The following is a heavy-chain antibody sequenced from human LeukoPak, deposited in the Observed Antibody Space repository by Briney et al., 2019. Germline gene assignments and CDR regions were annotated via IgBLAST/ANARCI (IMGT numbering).Heavy chain of an antibody. V-gene: IGHV1-8*03. CDR3: ASSTGRTLAFDV. D-gene: IGHD1-26*01. CDR1: GGTFSSYA. CDR2: MSPSNGNT. Sequence: ASVKVSCKASGGTFSSYAINWVRQAPGQGLEWMVWMSPSNGNTGFAQKFQGRVTLTWNTSITTAYMELSSLRSEDTAVYYCASSTGRTLAFDVWGQGTMVSVSS. J-gene: IGHJ3*01.